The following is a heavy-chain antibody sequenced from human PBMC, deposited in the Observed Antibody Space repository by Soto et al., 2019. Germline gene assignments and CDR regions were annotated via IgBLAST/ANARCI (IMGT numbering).Heavy chain of an antibody. CDR2: IIPIFGTA. CDR3: ARGGGIAVAGTYRPFDY. CDR1: GGTFSSYA. J-gene: IGHJ4*02. Sequence: QVQLVQSGAEVKKPGSSVKVSCKASGGTFSSYAISWVRQAPGQGLEWMGGIIPIFGTANYAQKFQGRVTITADESTTSAYMELSSLRSEDTAVYYCARGGGIAVAGTYRPFDYWGQGTLVTVSS. V-gene: IGHV1-69*01. D-gene: IGHD6-19*01.